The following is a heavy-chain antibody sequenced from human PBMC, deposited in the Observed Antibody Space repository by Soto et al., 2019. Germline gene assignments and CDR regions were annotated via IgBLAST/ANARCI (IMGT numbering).Heavy chain of an antibody. CDR3: AKAGGAAAVPTDY. Sequence: GESLKISCAASGFTFSSYAMSWVRQAPGKGLEWVSAISGSGGSTYYADSVKGRFTISRDNSKNTLYLQMNSLRAEDTAVYYCAKAGGAAAVPTDYWGQGTLVTVSS. CDR1: GFTFSSYA. CDR2: ISGSGGST. V-gene: IGHV3-23*01. J-gene: IGHJ4*02. D-gene: IGHD6-13*01.